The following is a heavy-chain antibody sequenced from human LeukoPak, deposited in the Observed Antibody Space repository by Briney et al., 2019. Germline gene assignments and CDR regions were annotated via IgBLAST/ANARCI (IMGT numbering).Heavy chain of an antibody. J-gene: IGHJ5*02. V-gene: IGHV3-48*01. CDR3: ARADSSKSSFDP. Sequence: GGSLRLSCAASGFTFSSYEMNWVRQAPGKGLEWVSYISSSSSTIFYADSVKGRFTISRDNANNSLYLQMNSLRAEDTAVYYCARADSSKSSFDPWGQGTLVTVSS. CDR1: GFTFSSYE. CDR2: ISSSSSTI. D-gene: IGHD6-13*01.